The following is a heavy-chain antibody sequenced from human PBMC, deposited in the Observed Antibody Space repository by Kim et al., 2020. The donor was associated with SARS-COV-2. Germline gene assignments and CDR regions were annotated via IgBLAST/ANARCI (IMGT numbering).Heavy chain of an antibody. D-gene: IGHD5-12*01. J-gene: IGHJ4*02. Sequence: GGSLRLSCAASGFTFSSYAMSWVRQAPGKGLEWVSAISGSGGSTYYADSVKGRFTISRDNSKNTLYLQMNSLRAEDTAVYYCAKDKTRYSGYDSLDYWGQGTLVTVSS. CDR2: ISGSGGST. CDR1: GFTFSSYA. CDR3: AKDKTRYSGYDSLDY. V-gene: IGHV3-23*01.